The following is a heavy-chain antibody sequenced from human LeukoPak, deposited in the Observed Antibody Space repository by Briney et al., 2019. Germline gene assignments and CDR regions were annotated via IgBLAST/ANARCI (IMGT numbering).Heavy chain of an antibody. Sequence: GESLKISCKGSEYSFTSYWIGWVSQMPGKGLEWMGIIYPGDSDTRYSPSFQGQVTISADKSISTAYLQWSSLKASDTAMYYCARPGQLGEYTPYYFDYWGQGTLVTVSS. CDR3: ARPGQLGEYTPYYFDY. V-gene: IGHV5-51*01. CDR2: IYPGDSDT. D-gene: IGHD3-16*01. CDR1: EYSFTSYW. J-gene: IGHJ4*02.